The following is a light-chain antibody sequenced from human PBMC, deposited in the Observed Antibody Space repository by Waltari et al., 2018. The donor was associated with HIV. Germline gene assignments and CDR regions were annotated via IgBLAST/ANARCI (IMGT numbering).Light chain of an antibody. CDR1: SSDVGSYNF. J-gene: IGLJ2*01. CDR2: EVS. V-gene: IGLV2-8*01. CDR3: SSYAGSNNLL. Sequence: QSALTQPPSASGSPGQSVTIPCTGTSSDVGSYNFVSWYKQPPGKAPKLLIFEVSKRPSGVPDRFSGSKSGNTASLTVSGLQPEDEADYYCSSYAGSNNLLFGGGTKLTVL.